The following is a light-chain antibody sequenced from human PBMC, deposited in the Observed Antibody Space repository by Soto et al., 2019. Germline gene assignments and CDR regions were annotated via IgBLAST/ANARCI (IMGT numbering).Light chain of an antibody. Sequence: RVLSQSPPTLSVSPGERATLSCRASQSVSSNLAWYQQKPGQAPRLLIYGASTRATGIPARFSGSGSGKEFTLTISSLQSEDFAVYYCQQYNNWPPWTFGQGTKVDIK. V-gene: IGKV3-15*01. CDR1: QSVSSN. CDR3: QQYNNWPPWT. J-gene: IGKJ1*01. CDR2: GAS.